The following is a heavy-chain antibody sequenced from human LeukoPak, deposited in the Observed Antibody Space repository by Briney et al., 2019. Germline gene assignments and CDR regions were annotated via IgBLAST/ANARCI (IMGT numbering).Heavy chain of an antibody. Sequence: SETLSLTCTVSGGSISSSSYYWGWIRQPPGKGLEWIGSIYYSGSTYYNPSLKSRVTISVDTSKNQFSLKLSSVTAADTAVYYCARDQYCSSTSCYTGGFTSYYYYYMDVWGKGTTVTVSS. D-gene: IGHD2-2*02. V-gene: IGHV4-39*07. J-gene: IGHJ6*03. CDR2: IYYSGST. CDR1: GGSISSSSYY. CDR3: ARDQYCSSTSCYTGGFTSYYYYYMDV.